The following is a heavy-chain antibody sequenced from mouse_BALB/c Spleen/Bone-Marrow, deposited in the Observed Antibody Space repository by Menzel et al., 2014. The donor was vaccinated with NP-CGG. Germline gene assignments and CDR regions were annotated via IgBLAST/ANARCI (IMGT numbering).Heavy chain of an antibody. V-gene: IGHV5-6-3*01. Sequence: EVKLMESGGGLVQPGGSLKLSCAASGFTFSTYGMSWIRQTRDKRLELVAIINRNGGRTYYPDSVKGRFTISSDNAKNTLYLQMSSLKSEDTAMYYCARGWIYYEPPLSFFDYWGQGTTLTVSS. D-gene: IGHD2-4*01. CDR3: ARGWIYYEPPLSFFDY. CDR2: INRNGGRT. CDR1: GFTFSTYG. J-gene: IGHJ2*01.